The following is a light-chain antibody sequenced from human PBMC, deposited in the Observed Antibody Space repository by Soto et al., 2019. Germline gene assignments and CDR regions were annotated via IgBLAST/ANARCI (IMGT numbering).Light chain of an antibody. J-gene: IGKJ4*01. Sequence: IVLTQSPGTLSLSPGERVTLSCRASQSISRNYLAWYQQKPGLAPRLIMYHGSRRAAGTPDRFSGSGSGTDFSLTISRLEPEDFAVYYCQQYSSSPLTFGGGTKVDIK. CDR1: QSISRNY. CDR2: HGS. V-gene: IGKV3-20*01. CDR3: QQYSSSPLT.